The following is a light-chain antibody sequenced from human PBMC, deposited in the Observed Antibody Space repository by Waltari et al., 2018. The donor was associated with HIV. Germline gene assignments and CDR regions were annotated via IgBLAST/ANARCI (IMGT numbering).Light chain of an antibody. CDR1: SGSVSTSYY. J-gene: IGLJ1*01. V-gene: IGLV8-61*01. CDR2: STN. Sequence: QTVVTQEPSFSVSPGGTVTLTCGLSSGSVSTSYYPSWYQQTPGQAPRTLIYSTNTRSSWFPDRFSGSILGNKAALTITGAQADDESDYYCVLYMGSGIRVFGTGTKVTVL. CDR3: VLYMGSGIRV.